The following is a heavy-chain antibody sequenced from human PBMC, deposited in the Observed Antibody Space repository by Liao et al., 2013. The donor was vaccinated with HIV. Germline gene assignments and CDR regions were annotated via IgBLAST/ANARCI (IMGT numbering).Heavy chain of an antibody. CDR2: IYTSGST. CDR3: ARELEWDNNSGYYRRRAFDI. J-gene: IGHJ3*02. CDR1: GGSITSGTYY. D-gene: IGHD3-22*01. V-gene: IGHV4-61*02. Sequence: QVQLQESGPGLVKPSQTLSLTCTVSGGSITSGTYYWSWIRQPAGKGLEWIGRIYTSGSTNYNPSLKSRVTISLDTSKNHFSLKLSSVTAADTAIYYCARELEWDNNSGYYRRRAFDIWGQGTRVTVSS.